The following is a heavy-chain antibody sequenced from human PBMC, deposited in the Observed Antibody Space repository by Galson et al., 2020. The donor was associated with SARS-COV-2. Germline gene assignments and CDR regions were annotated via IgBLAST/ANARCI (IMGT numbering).Heavy chain of an antibody. V-gene: IGHV3-33*01. D-gene: IGHD3-10*01. CDR3: ARDYGFGELLQDY. J-gene: IGHJ4*02. CDR2: IWYDGSNK. CDR1: GFTFSSYG. Sequence: GESLKISCAASGFTFSSYGMHWVRQAPGKGLEWVAVIWYDGSNKYYADSVKGRFTISRDNSKNTLYLQMNSLRAEDTAVYYCARDYGFGELLQDYWGQGTLVTVSS.